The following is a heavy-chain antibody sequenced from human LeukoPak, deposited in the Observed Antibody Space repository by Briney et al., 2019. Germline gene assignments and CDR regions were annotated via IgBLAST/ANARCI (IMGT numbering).Heavy chain of an antibody. J-gene: IGHJ4*02. D-gene: IGHD2-21*01. CDR3: AKDDCGDTCYPGGY. V-gene: IGHV1-3*01. CDR2: INAGNGDT. CDR1: GYTFTKYV. Sequence: ASVKVSCKASGYTFTKYVVHWVRQAPGQRPEWMGWINAGNGDTKYSQNFQDRVTITRDTSANTAYMELSSLTSEDTALYYCAKDDCGDTCYPGGYWGQGTLVTVSS.